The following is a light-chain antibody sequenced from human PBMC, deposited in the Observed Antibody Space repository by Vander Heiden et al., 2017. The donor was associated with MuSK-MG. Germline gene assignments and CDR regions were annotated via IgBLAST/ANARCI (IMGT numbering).Light chain of an antibody. CDR2: AAS. J-gene: IGKJ3*01. CDR1: QSISSY. CDR3: QQSYSTPFT. Sequence: EIKRTKSPSSLSASVGDRVTITCRASQSISSYLNWYQQKPGKAPKLLIYAASSLQSGVPSRFSGSGSGTDFTLTISSLQPEDFATYYCQQSYSTPFTFGPGTKVDIK. V-gene: IGKV1-39*01.